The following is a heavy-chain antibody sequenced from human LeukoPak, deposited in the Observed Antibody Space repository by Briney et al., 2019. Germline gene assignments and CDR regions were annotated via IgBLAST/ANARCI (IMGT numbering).Heavy chain of an antibody. CDR3: AELGITMIGGV. J-gene: IGHJ6*04. D-gene: IGHD3-10*02. CDR2: ISGSGGGT. V-gene: IGHV3-23*01. CDR1: GFTFNSYA. Sequence: GGSLRLSCAASGFTFNSYAMTWVRQAPGKGLEWVSAISGSGGGTYFADSVKGRFTISRDNAKNSLYLQMNSLRAEDTAVYYCAELGITMIGGVWGKGTTVTISS.